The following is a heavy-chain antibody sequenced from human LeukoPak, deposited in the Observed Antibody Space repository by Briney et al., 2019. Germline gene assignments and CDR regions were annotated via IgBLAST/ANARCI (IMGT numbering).Heavy chain of an antibody. CDR2: ISRSGSTI. D-gene: IGHD5-12*01. Sequence: GGSLRLSCAASRFTFSSYEMNWVRQAPGKGLEWVSYISRSGSTIYSADSVKGRFTISRDNSKNTLYLQMNSLRAEDTAAYYCARGPSGYHNTGGQGTLVTVSS. V-gene: IGHV3-48*03. CDR1: RFTFSSYE. J-gene: IGHJ4*02. CDR3: ARGPSGYHNT.